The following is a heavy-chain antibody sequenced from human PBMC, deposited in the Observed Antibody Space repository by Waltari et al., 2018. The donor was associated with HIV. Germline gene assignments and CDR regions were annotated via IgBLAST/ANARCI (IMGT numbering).Heavy chain of an antibody. CDR2: SNPNRGGT. CDR3: ARDRSGSGWPNWLDP. Sequence: QVQLVQSGAEVKKSGASVKVSCKASGYTFTGYYIHWVRQAPGQGLEWMGGSNPNRGGTNYAQKFRGWVTMTRDTSISTAYMELGRLRSDDTAVYYCARDRSGSGWPNWLDPWGQGTLVTVSS. CDR1: GYTFTGYY. D-gene: IGHD6-19*01. V-gene: IGHV1-2*04. J-gene: IGHJ5*02.